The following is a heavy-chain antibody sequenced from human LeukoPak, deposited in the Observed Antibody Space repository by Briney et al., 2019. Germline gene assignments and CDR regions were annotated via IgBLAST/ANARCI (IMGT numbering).Heavy chain of an antibody. J-gene: IGHJ4*02. CDR3: ASPLDNWKYGSFDH. D-gene: IGHD1-7*01. Sequence: GGSLRLSCAASGITISSNFMTWVRQAPGKGLEWISDIYAGGNTYYADSVKGRFTISRDNSKNTLYLQMNSLRADDTAVYYCASPLDNWKYGSFDHWGQGTLVTVSS. V-gene: IGHV3-66*01. CDR2: IYAGGNT. CDR1: GITISSNF.